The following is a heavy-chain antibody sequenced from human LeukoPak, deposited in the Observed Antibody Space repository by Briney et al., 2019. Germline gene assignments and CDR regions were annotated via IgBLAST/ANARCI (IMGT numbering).Heavy chain of an antibody. Sequence: PSETLSLTCTVSGGSISSYYWSWIRQPPGKELEWIGYIYYSGDTSYNPSLKSRVTISVDTSKNHFSLKLTSVTAADTAVYYCARYAADGHNLEYWGQGTLVTVSS. CDR1: GGSISSYY. V-gene: IGHV4-59*01. CDR2: IYYSGDT. J-gene: IGHJ4*02. CDR3: ARYAADGHNLEY. D-gene: IGHD5-24*01.